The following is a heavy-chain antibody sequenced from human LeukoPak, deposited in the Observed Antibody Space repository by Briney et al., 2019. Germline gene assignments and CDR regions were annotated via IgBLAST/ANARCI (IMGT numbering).Heavy chain of an antibody. D-gene: IGHD1-26*01. V-gene: IGHV4-34*01. CDR2: INHSGST. J-gene: IGHJ5*02. Sequence: SETLSLTCAVYGGSFSGYYWSWIRQPPGKGLEWIGEINHSGSTNCNPSLKSRVTISVDTSKNQFSLKLSSVTAADTAVYYCARLCGSYLKRFDPWGQGTLVTVSS. CDR1: GGSFSGYY. CDR3: ARLCGSYLKRFDP.